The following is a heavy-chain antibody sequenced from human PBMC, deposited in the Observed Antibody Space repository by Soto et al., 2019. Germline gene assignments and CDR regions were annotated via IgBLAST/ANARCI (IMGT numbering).Heavy chain of an antibody. V-gene: IGHV4-38-2*02. CDR1: DYSISSDYY. D-gene: IGHD2-21*02. CDR2: VYHTGRT. CDR3: TRDGDGRMTTNPYYYYGMDV. J-gene: IGHJ6*02. Sequence: SETLSLTCTVSDYSISSDYYWGWIRQPPGKGLEWIGYVYHTGRTSYNPSLKSRVSISMDTSKNQFSLNLDSVTAADTAVYYCTRDGDGRMTTNPYYYYGMDVWGPGITVTVSS.